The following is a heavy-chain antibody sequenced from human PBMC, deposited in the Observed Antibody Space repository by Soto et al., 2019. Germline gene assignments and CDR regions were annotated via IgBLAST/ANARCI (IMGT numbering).Heavy chain of an antibody. CDR2: IISDSSYK. J-gene: IGHJ4*02. CDR3: AKGYSNSWHVPDH. CDR1: GFTLSSHT. Sequence: VGSLRLSCAASGFTLSSHTMNWVRQAPGKGREWVSSIISDSSYKYYTDSVKGRFTVSRDNAKNSLYLQMDSLRAEDTAMYYCAKGYSNSWHVPDHWGQGTLVTVSS. V-gene: IGHV3-21*04. D-gene: IGHD4-4*01.